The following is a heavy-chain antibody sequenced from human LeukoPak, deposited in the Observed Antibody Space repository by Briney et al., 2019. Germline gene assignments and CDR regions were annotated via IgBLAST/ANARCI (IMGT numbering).Heavy chain of an antibody. D-gene: IGHD3-10*01. V-gene: IGHV3-66*01. J-gene: IGHJ4*02. CDR1: GFTVSSNY. Sequence: GGSPRLSCAASGFTVSSNYMSWVRQAPGKGLEWVSGIYTGGDTYYADSVKDRFTISRDNSKNTLYLQMNSLRAEDTAVYYCTKGLWAGVSAARDWGQGTLVTVSS. CDR3: TKGLWAGVSAARD. CDR2: IYTGGDT.